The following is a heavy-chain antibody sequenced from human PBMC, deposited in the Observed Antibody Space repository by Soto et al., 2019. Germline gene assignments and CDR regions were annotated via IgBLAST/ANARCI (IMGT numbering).Heavy chain of an antibody. V-gene: IGHV3-23*01. CDR2: ISGSGGTT. J-gene: IGHJ4*02. D-gene: IGHD3-16*01. CDR1: GYSFSGYA. Sequence: GGSLRLSCAASGYSFSGYAMSWVRQAPGKGLEWVSAISGSGGTTNYADSVKGRFTISRDNAKNSLYLQMNSLRAEDTAVYYCARAPPYYDYVWGSYHFDYWGQGTLVTVSS. CDR3: ARAPPYYDYVWGSYHFDY.